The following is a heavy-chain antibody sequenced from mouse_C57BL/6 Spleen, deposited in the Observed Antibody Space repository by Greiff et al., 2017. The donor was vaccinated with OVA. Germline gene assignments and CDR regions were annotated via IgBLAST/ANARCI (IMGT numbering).Heavy chain of an antibody. J-gene: IGHJ3*01. CDR2: IYPRDGST. CDR3: ARGGYDYDVWFAY. Sequence: QVQLQQSGPELVKPGASVKLSCKASGYTFTSYDINWVKQRPGPGLEWIGWIYPRDGSTKYNEKFKGKATLTVDTSSSTAYMELHSLTSEDSAVYFCARGGYDYDVWFAYWGQGTLVTVSA. V-gene: IGHV1-85*01. CDR1: GYTFTSYD. D-gene: IGHD2-4*01.